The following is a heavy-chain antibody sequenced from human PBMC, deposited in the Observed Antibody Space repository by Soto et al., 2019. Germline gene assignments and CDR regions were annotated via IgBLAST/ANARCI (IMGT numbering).Heavy chain of an antibody. V-gene: IGHV4-34*01. J-gene: IGHJ4*02. CDR2: INHSGST. CDR1: GGSFSGYY. CDR3: ARAKRLRPYYFDY. D-gene: IGHD6-25*01. Sequence: SETLSLTCAVYGGSFSGYYWSWIRQPPGKGLEWIGEINHSGSTNYNPSLKSRVTISVDTSKNQFSLKLSSVTAADTAVYYCARAKRLRPYYFDYWGQGTLVTVSS.